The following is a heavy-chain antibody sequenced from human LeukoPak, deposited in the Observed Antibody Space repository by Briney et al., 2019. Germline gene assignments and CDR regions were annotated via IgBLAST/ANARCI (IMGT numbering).Heavy chain of an antibody. D-gene: IGHD3-10*01. V-gene: IGHV3-7*01. J-gene: IGHJ4*02. CDR3: ARDSRGFDY. CDR1: GFTFSNYW. CDR2: IKQDGSEK. Sequence: GGSLRLSCAASGFTFSNYWMRWVRQAPGKGLEWVANIKQDGSEKYYVDSVKGRFTISRDNAKNSLYLQMNSLRAEDTAVYYCARDSRGFDYWGQGTLVTVSS.